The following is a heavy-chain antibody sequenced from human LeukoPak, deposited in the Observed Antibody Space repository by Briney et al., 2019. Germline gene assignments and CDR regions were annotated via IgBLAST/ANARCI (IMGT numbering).Heavy chain of an antibody. CDR2: INTNTGNP. CDR1: GYTFTTYA. V-gene: IGHV7-4-1*02. CDR3: AKEGQYSSSWYLGY. J-gene: IGHJ4*02. Sequence: ASGKVSCKASGYTFTTYAMNGVRQAPGQGVEWRGWINTNTGNPTYAHGFTGRFVFSLDTSVSTAYLQISSLKAEDTAVYYCAKEGQYSSSWYLGYWGQGTLVTVSS. D-gene: IGHD6-13*01.